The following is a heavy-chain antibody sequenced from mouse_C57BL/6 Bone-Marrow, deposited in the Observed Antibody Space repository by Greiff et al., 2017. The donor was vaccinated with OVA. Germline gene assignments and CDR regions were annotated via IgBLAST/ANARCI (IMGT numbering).Heavy chain of an antibody. CDR1: GYTFTSYW. Sequence: QVQLQQPGAELVMPGASVKLSCKASGYTFTSYWMHWVKQRPGQGLEWIGEIDPSDSYTNYNQKFKGKSTLTVDKSSSTAYMQLSSLTSEDSAVYDCARSPTAQATLYWYFDVWGTGTTVTVSS. J-gene: IGHJ1*03. V-gene: IGHV1-69*01. CDR2: IDPSDSYT. D-gene: IGHD3-2*02. CDR3: ARSPTAQATLYWYFDV.